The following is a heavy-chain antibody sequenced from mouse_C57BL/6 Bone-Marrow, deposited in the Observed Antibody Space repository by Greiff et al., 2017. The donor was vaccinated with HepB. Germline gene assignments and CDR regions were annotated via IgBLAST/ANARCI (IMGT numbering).Heavy chain of an antibody. V-gene: IGHV5-12*01. J-gene: IGHJ2*01. D-gene: IGHD1-1*01. CDR1: GFTFSDYY. Sequence: DVHLVESGGGLVQPGGSLKLSCAASGFTFSDYYMYWVRQTPEKRLEWVAYISNGGGSTYYPDTVKGRFTISRDNAKNTLYLQMSRLKSEDTAMYYCARFTTVVRGNYFDYWGQGTTLTVSS. CDR3: ARFTTVVRGNYFDY. CDR2: ISNGGGST.